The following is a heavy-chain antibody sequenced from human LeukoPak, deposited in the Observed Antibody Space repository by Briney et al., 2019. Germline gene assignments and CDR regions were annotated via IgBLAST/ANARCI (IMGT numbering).Heavy chain of an antibody. J-gene: IGHJ4*02. CDR2: INTDGSNT. CDR1: GFTFSSYA. CDR3: ARDASLYYVDH. V-gene: IGHV3-74*01. Sequence: GGSLRLSCAASGFTFSSYAMSWVRQAPGRGLVWVSRINTDGSNTDYADSVKGRFTISRDNAKKTLCLEMNSLTAEDTAIYYCARDASLYYVDHWGQGTLVTVSS.